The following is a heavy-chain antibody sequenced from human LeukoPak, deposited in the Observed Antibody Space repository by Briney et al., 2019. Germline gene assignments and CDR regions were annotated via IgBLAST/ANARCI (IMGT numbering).Heavy chain of an antibody. Sequence: ASVKVSCKASGYTFTSYYMHWVRQAPGQGLEWMGIINPSGGSTSYAQKFQGRVTMTRDTSTSTVYMELSSLRSEDTAVYYCARVRNKWELLRPSFFDYWGQGTLVTVSS. CDR2: INPSGGST. V-gene: IGHV1-46*01. CDR3: ARVRNKWELLRPSFFDY. D-gene: IGHD1-26*01. CDR1: GYTFTSYY. J-gene: IGHJ4*02.